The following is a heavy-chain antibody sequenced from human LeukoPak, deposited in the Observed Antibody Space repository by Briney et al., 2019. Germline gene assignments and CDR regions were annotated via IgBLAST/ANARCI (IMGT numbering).Heavy chain of an antibody. D-gene: IGHD6-13*01. CDR3: ARTPAGGSSWFFDY. J-gene: IGHJ4*02. CDR2: IWYDGSNK. CDR1: GFTFSSYG. Sequence: GGSLRLSCIPSGFTFSSYGMHWVRQAPGKGLEWVAVIWYDGSNKYYADSVKGRFTISRDNSKNTLYLQMNSLRAEDTAVYYCARTPAGGSSWFFDYWGQGTLVTVSS. V-gene: IGHV3-33*08.